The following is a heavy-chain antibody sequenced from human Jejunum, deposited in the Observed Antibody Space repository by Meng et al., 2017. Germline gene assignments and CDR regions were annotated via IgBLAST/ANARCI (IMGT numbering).Heavy chain of an antibody. D-gene: IGHD1-26*01. CDR1: GYTFTSYG. J-gene: IGHJ4*02. Sequence: VQLVQLGSALKRLGASVKVSSTASGYTFTSYGMNWVRQAPGQGLEWMGWINTNTGNPTYAQGFTGRFVFSLDTSVSTAYLQISSLKAEDTAMYYCAREASAGYWGQGTLVTVSS. V-gene: IGHV7-4-1*02. CDR3: AREASAGY. CDR2: INTNTGNP.